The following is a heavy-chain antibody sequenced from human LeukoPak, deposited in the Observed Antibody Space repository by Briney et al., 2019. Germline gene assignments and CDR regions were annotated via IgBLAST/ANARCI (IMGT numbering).Heavy chain of an antibody. Sequence: ATVKVSCKASGYSFTDKYMHWVRQAPGQGLEWMGWINPNSGGTNYAQKLQGRVTMTTDTSTSAAYMELRSLRSDDTAVYYCARHTLYGSGSYYVYYFDYWGQGTLVTVSS. CDR3: ARHTLYGSGSYYVYYFDY. V-gene: IGHV1-2*02. CDR2: INPNSGGT. D-gene: IGHD3-10*01. J-gene: IGHJ4*02. CDR1: GYSFTDKY.